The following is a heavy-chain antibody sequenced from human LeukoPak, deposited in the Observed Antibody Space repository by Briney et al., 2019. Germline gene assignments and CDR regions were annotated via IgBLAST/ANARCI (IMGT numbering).Heavy chain of an antibody. D-gene: IGHD1-26*01. V-gene: IGHV3-23*01. Sequence: GGSLRLSCAASGFTFSSYAMSWVRQAPGKGLEWVSAISGSGGSTYYADSVKGRFTISRDNSKNTLYLQMNSLRAEDTAIYYCAKDRVGARVLNNDYWGQGTLVTVSS. CDR1: GFTFSSYA. CDR3: AKDRVGARVLNNDY. CDR2: ISGSGGST. J-gene: IGHJ4*02.